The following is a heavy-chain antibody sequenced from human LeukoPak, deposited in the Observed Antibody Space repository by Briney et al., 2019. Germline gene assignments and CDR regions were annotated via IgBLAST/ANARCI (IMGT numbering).Heavy chain of an antibody. CDR1: GGSISSYY. V-gene: IGHV4-4*07. J-gene: IGHJ4*02. CDR3: ARDRYYYDSSGYYPLDY. D-gene: IGHD3-22*01. CDR2: IYTSGST. Sequence: SETLSLTCTVSGGSISSYYWSWIRQPAGKGLEWIGRIYTSGSTNYNPSLKSRVTMSVDTSKNQFSLKLSSVTAADTAVYYCARDRYYYDSSGYYPLDYWGQGTLVTVSS.